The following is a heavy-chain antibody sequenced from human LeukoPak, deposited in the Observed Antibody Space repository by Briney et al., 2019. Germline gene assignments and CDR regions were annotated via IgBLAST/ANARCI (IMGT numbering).Heavy chain of an antibody. CDR3: ARQGGGHYYYAMDV. V-gene: IGHV4-39*01. CDR1: GGSISSSYYY. D-gene: IGHD3-16*01. CDR2: IYYSGST. J-gene: IGHJ6*02. Sequence: SETLSLTCTVSGGSISSSYYYWGWIRQPPGKGLEWIGSIYYSGSTYYNPSLKGRVTISVDTSKNQFSLKLSSVTAADTAVYYCARQGGGHYYYAMDVWGQGTTVTVSS.